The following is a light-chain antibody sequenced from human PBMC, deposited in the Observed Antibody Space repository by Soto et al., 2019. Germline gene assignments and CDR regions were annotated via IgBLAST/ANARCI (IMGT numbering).Light chain of an antibody. CDR3: HQYNNWPVT. V-gene: IGKV3-15*01. J-gene: IGKJ4*01. CDR1: QSVTTN. CDR2: GAS. Sequence: EIVMTQSPATLSVSPGERATLSRRASQSVTTNLAWYQQKPGQAPRLLIYGASTRAPVVPARFSGSGSGTEFTLTISSLQSEDFAVYFCHQYNNWPVTFGGGTKVEIK.